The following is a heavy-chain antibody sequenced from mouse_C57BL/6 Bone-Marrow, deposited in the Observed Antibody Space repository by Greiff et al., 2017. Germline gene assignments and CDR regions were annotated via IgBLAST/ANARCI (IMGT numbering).Heavy chain of an antibody. Sequence: EVQGVESGGGLVQPGGSLKLSCAASGFTFSDYGLAWVRQAPRKGPEWVAFISNLAYSIYYADTVTGRCTISRENAKNTLYLEMSSLRSEDTAMYYCARYDYGFFAYWGQGTLVTVSA. CDR1: GFTFSDYG. V-gene: IGHV5-15*01. D-gene: IGHD2-4*01. CDR2: ISNLAYSI. J-gene: IGHJ3*01. CDR3: ARYDYGFFAY.